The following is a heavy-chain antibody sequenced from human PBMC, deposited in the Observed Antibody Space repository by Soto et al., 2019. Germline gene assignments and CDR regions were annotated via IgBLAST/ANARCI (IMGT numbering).Heavy chain of an antibody. CDR2: INHSGST. CDR1: GGSFSGYY. CDR3: ARGVTMVRGSLDV. J-gene: IGHJ6*02. Sequence: QVQLQQWGAGLLKPSETLSLTCAVYGGSFSGYYWSWIRQPPGKGLEWIGEINHSGSTNYNPSLKRRVTISVDTSKNQCSLKLSSVTAADTAVYYCARGVTMVRGSLDVWGQGTTVTVSS. V-gene: IGHV4-34*01. D-gene: IGHD3-10*01.